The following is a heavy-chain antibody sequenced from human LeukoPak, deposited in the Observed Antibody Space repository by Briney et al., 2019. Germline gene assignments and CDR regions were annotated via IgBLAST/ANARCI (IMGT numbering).Heavy chain of an antibody. CDR2: FDPEDGET. CDR3: ATGVRYSRWFDP. Sequence: ASVKVSCKVSGYTLTELSMHWVRRAPGKGIEWMGGFDPEDGETIYAQKFQGRVTMTEDTSTDTAYMELSSLRSEDTAVYYCATGVRYSRWFDPWGQGTLVTVSS. V-gene: IGHV1-24*01. J-gene: IGHJ5*02. CDR1: GYTLTELS. D-gene: IGHD2-21*01.